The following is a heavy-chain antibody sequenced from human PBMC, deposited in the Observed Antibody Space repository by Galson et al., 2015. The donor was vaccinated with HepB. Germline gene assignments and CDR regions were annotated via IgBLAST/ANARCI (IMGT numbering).Heavy chain of an antibody. CDR1: GGSFSGYY. J-gene: IGHJ4*02. V-gene: IGHV4-34*01. CDR3: ARGRGLGWQLVRGSFDY. CDR2: INHSGST. Sequence: SETLSLTCAVYGGSFSGYYWSWIRQPPGKGLEWIGEINHSGSTNYNPSLKSRVTISVDTSKNQFSLKLSSVTAADTAVYYCARGRGLGWQLVRGSFDYWGQGTLVTVSS. D-gene: IGHD6-13*01.